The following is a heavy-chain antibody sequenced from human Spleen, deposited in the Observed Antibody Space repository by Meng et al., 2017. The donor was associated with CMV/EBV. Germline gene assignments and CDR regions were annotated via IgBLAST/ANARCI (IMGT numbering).Heavy chain of an antibody. CDR3: ARGDLWSGYPNWFDP. CDR2: IPYDGRDK. D-gene: IGHD3-3*01. J-gene: IGHJ5*02. V-gene: IGHV3-30*04. CDR1: GFTFSSYA. Sequence: LSLTCAASGFTFSSYAMHWVRQAPGKGLEWVALIPYDGRDKYYADSVKGRFTISRDNSKNTLYLQMNSLRPDDTAVYYCARGDLWSGYPNWFDPWGQGTLVTVSS.